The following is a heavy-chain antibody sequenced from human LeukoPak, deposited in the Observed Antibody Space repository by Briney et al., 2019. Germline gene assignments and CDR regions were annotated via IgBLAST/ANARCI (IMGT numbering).Heavy chain of an antibody. CDR1: GGSFSFYY. Sequence: SETLSLTCTVSGGSFSFYYWGWIRQPPGKGLEWIGDIRYSGSSNYNPSLKSRVTMSVDTSKNLFSLRLRSVTAADTAVYYCARSEYCSGGTCYRGLVDYGGKGTLVTVSS. CDR2: IRYSGSS. V-gene: IGHV4-59*08. CDR3: ARSEYCSGGTCYRGLVDY. J-gene: IGHJ4*02. D-gene: IGHD2-15*01.